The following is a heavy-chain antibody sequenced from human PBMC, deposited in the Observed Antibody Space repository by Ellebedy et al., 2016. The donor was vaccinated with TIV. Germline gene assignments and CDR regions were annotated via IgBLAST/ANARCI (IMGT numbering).Heavy chain of an antibody. CDR2: ISSSSSYI. V-gene: IGHV3-21*01. Sequence: GESLKISXAASGFTFSSYSMNWVRQVPGKGLEWVSSISSSSSYIYYADSVKGRFTISRDNAKNSLYLQMNSLRAEDTAVYYCARDLNWYFDLWGRGTLVTVSS. J-gene: IGHJ2*01. CDR3: ARDLNWYFDL. CDR1: GFTFSSYS.